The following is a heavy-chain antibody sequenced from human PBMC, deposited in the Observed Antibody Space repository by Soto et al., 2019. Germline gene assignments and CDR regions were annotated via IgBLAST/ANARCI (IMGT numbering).Heavy chain of an antibody. CDR3: ARDLGVGITLGGPPAWAGLDV. CDR1: GYTFTGYY. V-gene: IGHV1-2*04. CDR2: INANSGGT. D-gene: IGHD3-16*01. Sequence: VSVKVSCKASGYTFTGYYMHWVRQAPGQGLEWMGWINANSGGTNYAQKFQGWVTMTRDTSISTAYMELSRLRSDDTAVYYCARDLGVGITLGGPPAWAGLDVSGQATRVTFAS. J-gene: IGHJ6*02.